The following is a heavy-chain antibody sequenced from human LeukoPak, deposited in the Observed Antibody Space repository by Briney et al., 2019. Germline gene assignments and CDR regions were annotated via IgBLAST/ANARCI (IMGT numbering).Heavy chain of an antibody. V-gene: IGHV4-39*01. Sequence: SETLSLTCTVSGGSIRSSYYYWGWIRQPPGKGLEWIGSIYDSGSTYYNPSLKSRVTISVDTSKNQFSLKLNSVTAADTAVFYCARRSYYDSSAIFDYWGQGTLVTVSS. CDR2: IYDSGST. D-gene: IGHD3-22*01. CDR1: GGSIRSSYYY. J-gene: IGHJ4*02. CDR3: ARRSYYDSSAIFDY.